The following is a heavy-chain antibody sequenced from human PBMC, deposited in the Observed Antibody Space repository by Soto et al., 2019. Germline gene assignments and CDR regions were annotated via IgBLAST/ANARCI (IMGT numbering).Heavy chain of an antibody. CDR2: IYYSGST. CDR3: AGHRQGLSGGTFDS. D-gene: IGHD1-1*01. J-gene: IGHJ4*02. V-gene: IGHV4-59*08. CDR1: AGSISSYY. Sequence: QVQLQESGPGLVKPSETLSLTCTVSAGSISSYYWSWIRQPPGKGLEWIGYIYYSGSTNYNPSLKSRVTISVDTSKHHLALELSSVTAADLAVYYCAGHRQGLSGGTFDSWGQGTLVTVSS.